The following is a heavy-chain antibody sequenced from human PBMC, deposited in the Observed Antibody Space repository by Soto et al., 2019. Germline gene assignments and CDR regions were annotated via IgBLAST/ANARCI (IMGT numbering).Heavy chain of an antibody. CDR1: GFTFNSYA. CDR2: ISSYGADT. D-gene: IGHD6-19*01. Sequence: WGSLGLSSSSSGFTFNSYAMHWVRQAPGKGLEFVSAISSYGADTYYADSVKGRFAISRDNSKNTLYLQMSSLRAEDTALYYCVKEGYMRSDWYGQFDYWGQGALVTVSS. J-gene: IGHJ4*02. V-gene: IGHV3-64D*06. CDR3: VKEGYMRSDWYGQFDY.